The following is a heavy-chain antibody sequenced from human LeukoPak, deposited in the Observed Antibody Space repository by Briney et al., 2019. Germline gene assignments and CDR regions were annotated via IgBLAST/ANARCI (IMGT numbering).Heavy chain of an antibody. D-gene: IGHD4-17*01. CDR3: VKGMTTENY. Sequence: GGSLRLSCSASGFTFSSYAMHWVRQAPGKGLEYVSAINSNGGSTFYADSVKGRFTISRDNSKNTLFLQMSSVRPEDTAVYYCVKGMTTENYWGQGTLVTVSS. CDR2: INSNGGST. J-gene: IGHJ4*02. CDR1: GFTFSSYA. V-gene: IGHV3-64D*06.